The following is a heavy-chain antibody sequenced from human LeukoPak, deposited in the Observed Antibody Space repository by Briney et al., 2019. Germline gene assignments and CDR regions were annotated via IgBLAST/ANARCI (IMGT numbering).Heavy chain of an antibody. CDR2: ISNEGGT. D-gene: IGHD6-19*01. Sequence: GGSLRLSCAASGFTVSSYYMSWVRQAPGEGLESVSVISNEGGTYYADSVKGGFTISRDNSKTTVYLKMNSLRAEDTAVYYCAGDKTTGGWYEIDYWGQGTLVTVSS. V-gene: IGHV3-53*01. CDR1: GFTVSSYY. CDR3: AGDKTTGGWYEIDY. J-gene: IGHJ4*02.